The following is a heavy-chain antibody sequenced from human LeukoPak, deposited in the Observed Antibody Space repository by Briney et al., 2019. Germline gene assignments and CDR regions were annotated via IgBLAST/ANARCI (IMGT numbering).Heavy chain of an antibody. D-gene: IGHD2-15*01. CDR1: GFTFSSYS. Sequence: GGSLRLSCAASGFTFSSYSMNWVRQAPGKGLEWVSSISSSSSYIYYADSVKGRFTISRDNAKNSLYPQMNSLRAEDTAVYYCARDLGSWYLTDYWGQGTLVTVSS. CDR3: ARDLGSWYLTDY. V-gene: IGHV3-21*01. J-gene: IGHJ4*02. CDR2: ISSSSSYI.